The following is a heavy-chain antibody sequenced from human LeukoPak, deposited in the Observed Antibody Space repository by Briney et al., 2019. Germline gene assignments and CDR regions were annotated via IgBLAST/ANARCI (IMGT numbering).Heavy chain of an antibody. CDR2: INNSGST. V-gene: IGHV4-61*08. CDR3: ARDACSGGSCYFDY. CDR1: GGSVSSGGYF. J-gene: IGHJ4*02. Sequence: SETPSLTCTVSGGSVSSGGYFWSWIRQPPGKGLEWIGFINNSGSTNYNPSLKSRVTISVATSRNQFSLNLSSVTAAATAVYSCARDACSGGSCYFDYWGQGILVTVSS. D-gene: IGHD2-15*01.